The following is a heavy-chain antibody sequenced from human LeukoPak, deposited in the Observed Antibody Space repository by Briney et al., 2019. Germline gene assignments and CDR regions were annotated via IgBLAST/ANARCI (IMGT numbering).Heavy chain of an antibody. Sequence: SVKVSCKASGGTLSSYAISWVRQAPGQGLEWMGGIIPIFGTANYAQKFQGRVTITADKSTSTAYMELSSLRSEDTAVYYCAREGGHGGYLDYWGQGTLVTVSS. V-gene: IGHV1-69*06. CDR3: AREGGHGGYLDY. J-gene: IGHJ4*02. D-gene: IGHD3-10*01. CDR1: GGTLSSYA. CDR2: IIPIFGTA.